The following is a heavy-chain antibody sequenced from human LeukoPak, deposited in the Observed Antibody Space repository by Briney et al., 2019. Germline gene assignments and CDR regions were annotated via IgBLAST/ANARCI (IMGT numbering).Heavy chain of an antibody. CDR1: GFTVSSNY. D-gene: IGHD5-18*01. CDR2: ISSSSSTI. CDR3: ARGRGYNYGYSDY. V-gene: IGHV3-48*04. Sequence: GGSLRLSCAASGFTVSSNYMSWVRQAPGKGLEWISYISSSSSTIDYADSVKGRFTISRDNAKNSLYLQMNSLRAEDTAVYYCARGRGYNYGYSDYWGQGTLVTVSS. J-gene: IGHJ4*02.